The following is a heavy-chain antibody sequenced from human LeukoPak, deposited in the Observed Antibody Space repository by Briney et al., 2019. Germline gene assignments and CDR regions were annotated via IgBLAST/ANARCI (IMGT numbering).Heavy chain of an antibody. Sequence: ASVKVSCKASGYTFTGYYMHWVRQASGQGLEWMGWINPNSGGTNYAQKFQGRATMTRDTSISTAYMELSRLRSDDTAVYYCAMQRYNTPLFDPWGQGTLVTVSS. J-gene: IGHJ5*02. CDR1: GYTFTGYY. V-gene: IGHV1-2*02. CDR2: INPNSGGT. CDR3: AMQRYNTPLFDP. D-gene: IGHD1-1*01.